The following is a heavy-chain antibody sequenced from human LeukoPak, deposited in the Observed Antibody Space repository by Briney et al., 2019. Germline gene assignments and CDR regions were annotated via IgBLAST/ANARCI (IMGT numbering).Heavy chain of an antibody. CDR3: AKDSYDSSPHEGWFDP. J-gene: IGHJ5*02. D-gene: IGHD3-22*01. V-gene: IGHV3-23*01. CDR1: GFTFSSYA. CDR2: VSGDGSGT. Sequence: GGSLRLSCAASGFTFSSYAMSWVRQAPGKGLEWVSVVSGDGSGTYYADSVKGRFTISRDNSKNTLYLQMNSLRAEDTAVYYCAKDSYDSSPHEGWFDPWGQGTLVTVSS.